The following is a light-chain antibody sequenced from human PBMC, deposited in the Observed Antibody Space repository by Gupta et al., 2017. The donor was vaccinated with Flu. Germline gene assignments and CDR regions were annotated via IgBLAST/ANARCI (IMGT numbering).Light chain of an antibody. Sequence: DIQMTQSPSTLSASVGDTVTMSCRATENINSWLAWFQQKPGKAPTMLIQRASILESGVPSRFSGSGFGTEFTLTISGLQPDDSATYYCQQYNSYPLTFGGGTKVE. J-gene: IGKJ4*01. CDR3: QQYNSYPLT. CDR2: RAS. V-gene: IGKV1-5*03. CDR1: ENINSW.